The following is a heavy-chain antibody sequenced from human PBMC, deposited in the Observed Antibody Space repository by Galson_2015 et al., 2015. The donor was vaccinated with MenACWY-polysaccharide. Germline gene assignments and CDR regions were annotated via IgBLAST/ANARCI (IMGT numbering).Heavy chain of an antibody. CDR3: AREFQRGHDY. J-gene: IGHJ4*02. Sequence: SVKVSCKASGYTFTGYFMHWVRRAPGQGLEWLGWIYPNSGGTSYAQKFQGRVTMTRDTSISTAYMELSSLRSDDTAVYYCAREFQRGHDYWGQGTLVTISS. CDR2: IYPNSGGT. CDR1: GYTFTGYF. V-gene: IGHV1-2*02.